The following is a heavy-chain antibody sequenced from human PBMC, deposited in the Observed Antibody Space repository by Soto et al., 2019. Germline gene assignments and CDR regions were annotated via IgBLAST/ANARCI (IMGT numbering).Heavy chain of an antibody. D-gene: IGHD2-15*01. J-gene: IGHJ4*02. CDR3: ARGYCSGGSCYSAY. V-gene: IGHV1-8*01. CDR1: GYTFTSYD. Sequence: ASVKVSCKASGYTFTSYDINWMRQATGQGLEWMGWMNPNSGNTGYAQKFQGRVTMTRNTSISTAYMELSSLRSEDTAVYYCARGYCSGGSCYSAYWGQGTLVTVSS. CDR2: MNPNSGNT.